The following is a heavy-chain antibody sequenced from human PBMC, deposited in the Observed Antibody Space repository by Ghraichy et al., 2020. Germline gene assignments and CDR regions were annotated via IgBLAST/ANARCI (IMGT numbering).Heavy chain of an antibody. CDR1: GFTVSSNY. CDR2: IYSGGSA. D-gene: IGHD1-26*01. Sequence: LSLTCAASGFTVSSNYMSWVRQAPGKGLEWVSVIYSGGSAYYADSVKGRFTISRDNSKNTLYLQMNSLRAEDTAVYYCARDSRKPYSGSYSDAFDIWGQGTMVTVSS. V-gene: IGHV3-66*01. CDR3: ARDSRKPYSGSYSDAFDI. J-gene: IGHJ3*02.